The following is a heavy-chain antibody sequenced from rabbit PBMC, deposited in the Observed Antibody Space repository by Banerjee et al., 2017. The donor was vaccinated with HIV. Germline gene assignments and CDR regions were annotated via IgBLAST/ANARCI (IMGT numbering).Heavy chain of an antibody. D-gene: IGHD4-1*01. CDR2: IVAGKGNT. CDR1: GFDFSSYW. CDR3: VREGSAWGADF. Sequence: QELVESGGGLVQPGESLKLSCKASGFDFSSYWMSWVRQAPGKGLEWIGIIVAGKGNTYYASWVNGRFTISSDNAQNTLYLQLNSLTAADTATYFCVREGSAWGADFWGQGTLVTVS. V-gene: IGHV1S7*01. J-gene: IGHJ6*01.